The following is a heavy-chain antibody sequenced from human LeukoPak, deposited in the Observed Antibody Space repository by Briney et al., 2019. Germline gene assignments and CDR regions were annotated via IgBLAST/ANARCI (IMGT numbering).Heavy chain of an antibody. CDR3: ARGPYSSNWYYFDY. CDR2: INAYNGNT. V-gene: IGHV1-18*01. Sequence: GASVKVSCKASGYTFTSYAMHWVRQAPGQRLEWMGWINAYNGNTNYAQKLQGRVTMTADTSTSTAYMELRSLRSDDTAVYYCARGPYSSNWYYFDYWGQGTLVTVSS. D-gene: IGHD6-13*01. CDR1: GYTFTSYA. J-gene: IGHJ4*02.